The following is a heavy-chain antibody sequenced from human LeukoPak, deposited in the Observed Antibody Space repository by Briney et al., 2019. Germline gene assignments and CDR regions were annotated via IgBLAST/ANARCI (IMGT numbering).Heavy chain of an antibody. D-gene: IGHD6-13*01. CDR1: GFTFSSYG. V-gene: IGHV3-21*01. Sequence: GGSLRLSCAASGFTFSSYGMNWVRQAPGKGLEWVSSISGSSSSIYYADSVKGRFTISRDNAKNSLYLQMDSLRAEDTAVYYCARVRIPAAGASYYMDVWGKGTTVTVSS. CDR3: ARVRIPAAGASYYMDV. J-gene: IGHJ6*03. CDR2: ISGSSSSI.